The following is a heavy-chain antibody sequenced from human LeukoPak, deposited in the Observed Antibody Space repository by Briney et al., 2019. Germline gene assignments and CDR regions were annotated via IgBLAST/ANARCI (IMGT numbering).Heavy chain of an antibody. J-gene: IGHJ4*02. D-gene: IGHD6-13*01. Sequence: VASVKVSCKASGYTFSGYHIHWVRQAPGQGLEWMGWINPTSGATKYVQKFQGRVTMTGDTSISTAYMELTRLKFDDTAVYYCARVPIAAAASYYFDYWGQGTLVTVSS. V-gene: IGHV1-2*02. CDR2: INPTSGAT. CDR3: ARVPIAAAASYYFDY. CDR1: GYTFSGYH.